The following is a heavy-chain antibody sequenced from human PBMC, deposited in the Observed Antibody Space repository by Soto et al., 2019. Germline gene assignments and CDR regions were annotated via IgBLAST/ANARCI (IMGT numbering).Heavy chain of an antibody. V-gene: IGHV5-10-1*01. Sequence: PGESLKISCQASGYSFTAYWITWVRQMPGKGLEWMATIDPSDSYVDYSPSFRGHVTFSVDRSITTVYLQWNSLRAEDTAVYYCATLNSFGSDYWGQGTLVTVS. J-gene: IGHJ4*02. CDR2: IDPSDSYV. CDR1: GYSFTAYW. CDR3: ATLNSFGSDY. D-gene: IGHD5-18*01.